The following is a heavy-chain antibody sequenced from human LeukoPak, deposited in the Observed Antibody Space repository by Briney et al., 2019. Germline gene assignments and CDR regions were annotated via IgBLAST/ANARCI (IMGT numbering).Heavy chain of an antibody. CDR3: AREYCSGGSCSSRLYYFDY. Sequence: GGSLRLSCAASGFTFSSYSMNWVRQTPGKGLEWVSSISSSSSYIYYADSVKGRFTISRDNAKNSLYLQMNSLRAGDTAVYYCAREYCSGGSCSSRLYYFDYWGQGTLVTVSS. J-gene: IGHJ4*02. CDR2: ISSSSSYI. D-gene: IGHD2-15*01. CDR1: GFTFSSYS. V-gene: IGHV3-21*01.